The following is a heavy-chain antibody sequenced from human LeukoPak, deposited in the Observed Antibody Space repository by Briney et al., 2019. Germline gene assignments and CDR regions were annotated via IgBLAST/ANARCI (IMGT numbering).Heavy chain of an antibody. V-gene: IGHV1-69*06. J-gene: IGHJ6*04. CDR1: GGTFSSYA. Sequence: ASVKLSCKASGGTFSSYAISWVRQAPGQGLEWMGGITPIFGTANYAEKFQGGVTITADKSTSTAYMELSSLRSEDTAVYYCAREVDDENYYYGMDVWGKGTAVSVSS. CDR3: AREVDDENYYYGMDV. CDR2: ITPIFGTA. D-gene: IGHD1-1*01.